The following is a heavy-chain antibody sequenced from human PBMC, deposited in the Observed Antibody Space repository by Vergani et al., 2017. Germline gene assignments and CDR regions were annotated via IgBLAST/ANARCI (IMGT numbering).Heavy chain of an antibody. CDR1: GYTFTSYG. CDR2: ISAYNGNT. J-gene: IGHJ3*02. CDR3: ARLVGWLAALDAFDI. V-gene: IGHV1-18*04. Sequence: QVQLVQSGAEVKKPGASVKVSCKASGYTFTSYGISWVRQAPGQGLEWMGWISAYNGNTNYAQKLQGRVTMTTDTSKNQFSLKLSSVTAADTAVYYCARLVGWLAALDAFDIWGQGTMVTVSS. D-gene: IGHD6-19*01.